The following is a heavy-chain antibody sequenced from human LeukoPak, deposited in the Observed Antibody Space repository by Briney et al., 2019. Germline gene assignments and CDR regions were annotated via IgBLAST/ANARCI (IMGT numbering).Heavy chain of an antibody. J-gene: IGHJ3*02. CDR1: GFTFDDDA. V-gene: IGHV3-9*01. Sequence: GRSLGLSCAASGFTFDDDAMHCVLRAPGKGLEGFSGISWNSGSIGYADSVKGRFTISRDNAKNSLYLQMNSLRAEDTALYYCAQTISRLRDAFDIWGQGTMVTVSS. CDR3: AQTISRLRDAFDI. CDR2: ISWNSGSI.